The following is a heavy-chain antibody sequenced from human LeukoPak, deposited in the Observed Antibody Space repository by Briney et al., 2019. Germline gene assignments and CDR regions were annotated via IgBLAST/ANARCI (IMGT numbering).Heavy chain of an antibody. CDR2: ISSSGSTI. CDR1: GFTFSSYE. CDR3: ARGGQLWLHGYFDY. V-gene: IGHV3-48*03. J-gene: IGHJ4*02. D-gene: IGHD5-18*01. Sequence: PGGSLRLSCAASGFTFSSYEMNWVRQAPGKGLEWVSYISSSGSTIYYADSVEGRFTISRDNAKNSLYLQMNSLRAEDTAVYYCARGGQLWLHGYFDYWGQGTLVTVSS.